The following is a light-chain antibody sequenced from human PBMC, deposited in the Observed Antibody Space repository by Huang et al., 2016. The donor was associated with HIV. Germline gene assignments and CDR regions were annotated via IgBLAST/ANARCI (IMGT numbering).Light chain of an antibody. J-gene: IGKJ1*01. CDR3: QKYNSAPQT. V-gene: IGKV1-27*01. Sequence: DIHMTQSPSSLSASVGDRVTITCRAMQGIINDLAWYQQKPGKVPKLLIYAASTLQSGVPSRFSGSGSGTDFTLTISSLQPEDVATYYCQKYNSAPQTFGQGTKVEIK. CDR2: AAS. CDR1: QGIIND.